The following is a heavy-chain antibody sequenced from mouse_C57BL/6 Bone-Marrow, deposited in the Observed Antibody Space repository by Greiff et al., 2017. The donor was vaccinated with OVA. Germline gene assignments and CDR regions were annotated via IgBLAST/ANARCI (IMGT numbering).Heavy chain of an antibody. CDR1: GYTFTSYG. J-gene: IGHJ4*01. CDR2: IYPRSGNT. CDR3: ARDDYFYYAMDY. Sequence: QVQLQQSGAELARPGASVKLSCKASGYTFTSYGLSWVKQRTGQGLEWIGEIYPRSGNTYYNEKFKGKATLTADKSSSTAYMALRSLTSEDSAVYFGARDDYFYYAMDYWGQGTSVTVSS. V-gene: IGHV1-81*01. D-gene: IGHD2-4*01.